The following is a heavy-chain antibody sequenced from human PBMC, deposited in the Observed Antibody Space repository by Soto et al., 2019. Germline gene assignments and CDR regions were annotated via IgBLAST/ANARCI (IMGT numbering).Heavy chain of an antibody. CDR1: GDSVSNNRAA. CDR2: TYYRSKWYN. D-gene: IGHD1-26*01. J-gene: IGHJ4*02. CDR3: VRKDVGVVGYFDD. V-gene: IGHV6-1*01. Sequence: SQTLSLTCVISGDSVSNNRAAWNRIRQSPSRGLEWQGRTYYRSKWYNDYGVSVISRIIISPEASKTQFSLHLNSATPAVTAVYYCVRKDVGVVGYFDDWGQGRLVTVSS.